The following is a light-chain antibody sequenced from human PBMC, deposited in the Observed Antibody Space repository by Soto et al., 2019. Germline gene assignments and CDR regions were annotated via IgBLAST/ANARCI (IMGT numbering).Light chain of an antibody. CDR3: CSYSPSTTVV. J-gene: IGLJ3*02. CDR2: EVR. Sequence: QSALTQPASVSGSPGQSITISCTGTSSDVGAYEYVSWYQQRPGKAPKYLIYEVRYRPSGVSDRFSGSKSGTTASLTISALQAEDEAEYYCCSYSPSTTVVFGGGTKLTVL. V-gene: IGLV2-14*01. CDR1: SSDVGAYEY.